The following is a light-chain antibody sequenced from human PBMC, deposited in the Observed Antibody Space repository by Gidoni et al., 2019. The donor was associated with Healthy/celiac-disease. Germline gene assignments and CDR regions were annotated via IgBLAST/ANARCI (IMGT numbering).Light chain of an antibody. CDR3: MQALQTPRT. CDR2: LGS. V-gene: IGKV2-28*01. Sequence: MVVTESLLSLPVTPGEPASISCRSSQSLLHSNGYNYLDWYLQKPGQSPQLLIYLGSNRASGVPDRFSGSGSGTDFTLKISRVEAEDVGVYYCMQALQTPRTFGGGTKVEIK. J-gene: IGKJ4*01. CDR1: QSLLHSNGYNY.